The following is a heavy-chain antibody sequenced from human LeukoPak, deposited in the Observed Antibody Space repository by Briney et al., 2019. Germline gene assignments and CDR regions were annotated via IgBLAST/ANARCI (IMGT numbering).Heavy chain of an antibody. Sequence: GGSLRLSCAASVSTFSVYYMSWIRQAPGKGLEWVSYISSSGSTIYYADSVKGRFTISRDNAKNSLYLQMNSLRAEDTAVYYCARGRELGFRVTNFEYWGQGTLVTVSS. J-gene: IGHJ4*02. CDR3: ARGRELGFRVTNFEY. V-gene: IGHV3-11*01. D-gene: IGHD1-26*01. CDR1: VSTFSVYY. CDR2: ISSSGSTI.